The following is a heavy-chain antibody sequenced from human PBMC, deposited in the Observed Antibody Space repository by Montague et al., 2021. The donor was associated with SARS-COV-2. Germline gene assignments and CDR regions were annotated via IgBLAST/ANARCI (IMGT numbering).Heavy chain of an antibody. CDR2: IYYSGST. D-gene: IGHD3-10*01. V-gene: IGHV4-31*03. Sequence: TLSLTCTVQCGGIRADSGSSRWFSQDTGMGLKWIGYIYYSGSTYYNPSLKSRVTISVDTSKNQFSLKLSSVTAADTAVYYCARVDNLVQGVLPAEDAFDIWGQGTMVTVSS. J-gene: IGHJ3*02. CDR3: ARVDNLVQGVLPAEDAFDI. CDR1: CGGIRADSGS.